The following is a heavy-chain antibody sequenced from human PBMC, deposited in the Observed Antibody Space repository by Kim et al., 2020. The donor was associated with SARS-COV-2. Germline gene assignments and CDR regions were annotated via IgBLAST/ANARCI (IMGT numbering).Heavy chain of an antibody. Sequence: YHNPALKRRVTISVDTAKNQFSLKLSSVPAADTAVYYCARVVVITPDFDYWGQGTLVTVSS. V-gene: IGHV4-39*01. CDR3: ARVVVITPDFDY. J-gene: IGHJ4*02. D-gene: IGHD3-22*01.